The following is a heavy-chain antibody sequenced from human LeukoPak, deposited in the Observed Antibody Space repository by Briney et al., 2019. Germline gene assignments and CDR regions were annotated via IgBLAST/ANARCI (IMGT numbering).Heavy chain of an antibody. V-gene: IGHV1-46*01. Sequence: ASVTVSCKASGYTFTGYYMHWVRQAPGQGLEWMGIINPSGGSTSYAQKFQGRVTMTRDMSTSTVYMELSSLRSEDTAVYYCARDALGSFDYWGQGTLVTVSS. J-gene: IGHJ4*02. CDR2: INPSGGST. CDR3: ARDALGSFDY. CDR1: GYTFTGYY. D-gene: IGHD1-26*01.